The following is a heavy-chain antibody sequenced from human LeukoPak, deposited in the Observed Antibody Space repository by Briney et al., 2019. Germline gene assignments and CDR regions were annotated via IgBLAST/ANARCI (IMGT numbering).Heavy chain of an antibody. J-gene: IGHJ4*02. CDR2: IEHSGST. CDR3: ARDERGSLGY. Sequence: SETLSLTCAVYGGSFSGYYWNWIRQPPGKGLEWIGEIEHSGSTKYNPSLKSRVTISVDTSKNQFSLKLSSVTAADTAVYYCARDERGSLGYWGQGTLVTVSS. CDR1: GGSFSGYY. V-gene: IGHV4-34*01. D-gene: IGHD1-26*01.